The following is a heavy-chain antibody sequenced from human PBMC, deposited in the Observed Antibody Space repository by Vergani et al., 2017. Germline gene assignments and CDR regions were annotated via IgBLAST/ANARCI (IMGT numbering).Heavy chain of an antibody. V-gene: IGHV3-23*01. Sequence: EVQLLESGGGLVQPGGSLRLSCAASGFTFSSYAMSWVRQAPGKGLEWVSASSGSGGSTYYADSGKGRFTISRDTSKHTLYLQMNSLRAEDTAVYYCARPTEPLYSNYWFDPWGQGTLVTVSS. CDR2: SSGSGGST. CDR1: GFTFSSYA. J-gene: IGHJ5*02. D-gene: IGHD4-11*01. CDR3: ARPTEPLYSNYWFDP.